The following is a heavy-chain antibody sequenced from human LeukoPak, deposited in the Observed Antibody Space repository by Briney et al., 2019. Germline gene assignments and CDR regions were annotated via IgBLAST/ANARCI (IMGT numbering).Heavy chain of an antibody. CDR3: ARERANYDLLTGDAFDI. V-gene: IGHV3-23*01. CDR2: ISGSGGST. CDR1: GFTFSSYA. Sequence: PGGSLRLSCAASGFTFSSYAMSWVRQAPGKGLEWVSAISGSGGSTYYADSVKGRFTISRDNSKNTLYLQMNSLGTEDTAVYHCARERANYDLLTGDAFDIWGQGTMVTVSS. J-gene: IGHJ3*02. D-gene: IGHD3-9*01.